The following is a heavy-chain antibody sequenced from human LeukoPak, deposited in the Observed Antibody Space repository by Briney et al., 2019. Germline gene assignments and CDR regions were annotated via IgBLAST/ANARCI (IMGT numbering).Heavy chain of an antibody. CDR3: ARRGAAAGFDP. Sequence: SETLSLTCTVSGGSISSSSYYWGWIRQPPGKGLEWIGSIYYSGSTCYNPSLKSRVTISVDTSKNQFSLKLSSVTAADTAVYYCARRGAAAGFDPWGQGTLVTVSS. CDR2: IYYSGST. J-gene: IGHJ5*02. D-gene: IGHD6-13*01. CDR1: GGSISSSSYY. V-gene: IGHV4-39*01.